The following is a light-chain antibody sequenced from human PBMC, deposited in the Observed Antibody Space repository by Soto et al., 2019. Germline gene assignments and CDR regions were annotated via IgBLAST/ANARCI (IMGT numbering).Light chain of an antibody. CDR2: GTS. Sequence: EIVLTQSPGTLSLSPGERATLSCRASQSVSTKDVAWYRQKPGQAPSLLIYGTSNRAAGVPDRFSATGSGTDFSLTNSRLQPEDFAVYYCQHYGSSHPDTFGQGTKLEIK. J-gene: IGKJ2*01. CDR1: QSVSTKD. V-gene: IGKV3-20*01. CDR3: QHYGSSHPDT.